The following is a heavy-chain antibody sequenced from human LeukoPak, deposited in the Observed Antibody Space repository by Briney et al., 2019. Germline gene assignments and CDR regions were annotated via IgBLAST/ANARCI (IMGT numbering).Heavy chain of an antibody. Sequence: GGSLRLSCAAPGFTFSIYAIHWVRQAPGKGLAWVAGISYNGTNEYYPDSLKGRFTISRDNSKNTLYLQMNSLRAEDTALYYCARDRGGSGWYYFDYWGQGTLVTVSS. J-gene: IGHJ4*02. CDR1: GFTFSIYA. CDR3: ARDRGGSGWYYFDY. CDR2: ISYNGTNE. D-gene: IGHD6-19*01. V-gene: IGHV3-30-3*01.